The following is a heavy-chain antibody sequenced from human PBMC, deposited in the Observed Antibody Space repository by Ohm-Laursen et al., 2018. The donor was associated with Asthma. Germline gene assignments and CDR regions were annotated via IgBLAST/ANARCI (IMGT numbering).Heavy chain of an antibody. CDR3: AREDSGSYYFDY. V-gene: IGHV4-34*01. J-gene: IGHJ4*02. CDR2: INHSGST. CDR1: GGSFSGYY. D-gene: IGHD3-10*01. Sequence: TLSLTCAVYGGSFSGYYWSWIRQPPGKGLEWIGEINHSGSTNYNPSLKSRVTISVDRSKNQFSLKLSSVTAADTAVYYCAREDSGSYYFDYWGQGTLVTVSS.